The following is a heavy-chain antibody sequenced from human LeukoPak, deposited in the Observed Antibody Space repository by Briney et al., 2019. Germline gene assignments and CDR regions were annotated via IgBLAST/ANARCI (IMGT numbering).Heavy chain of an antibody. Sequence: GGSLRLSCAASELTFGNFAMSWVRQAPGKGLEWVANINPAGSETYYVDPVKGRFSISRDNAKNLVYLQMNSLRAEDTAVYHCARFGYVAAVDVWGQGTPVTVSS. CDR3: ARFGYVAAVDV. J-gene: IGHJ4*02. CDR2: INPAGSET. D-gene: IGHD2-15*01. CDR1: ELTFGNFA. V-gene: IGHV3-7*01.